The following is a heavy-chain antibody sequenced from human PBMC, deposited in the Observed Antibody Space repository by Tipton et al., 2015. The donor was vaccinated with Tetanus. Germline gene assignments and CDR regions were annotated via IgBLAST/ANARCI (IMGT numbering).Heavy chain of an antibody. CDR1: GFTFSSYA. CDR2: ISSTSSYI. J-gene: IGHJ4*02. CDR3: TSGSALDY. V-gene: IGHV3-21*01. D-gene: IGHD6-25*01. Sequence: GSLRLSCAASGFTFSSYAMSWVRQAPGKGLEWVSSISSTSSYIYYADSVKGRFTISRDNAKSSLFLQMNSLRAEDTAVYYCTSGSALDYWGQGTMVAVSS.